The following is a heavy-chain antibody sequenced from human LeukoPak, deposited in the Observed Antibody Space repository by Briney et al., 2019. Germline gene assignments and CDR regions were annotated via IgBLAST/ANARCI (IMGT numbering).Heavy chain of an antibody. Sequence: GGSLRLSCTASGFTFSGYNMKWVRQAPGKGLEWVSHISGTSKTINYADSVKGRFTISRDNAKNSLYLQMNSLRAEDTAVYYCARARGWGSSSPGGAYGMDVWGQGTTVIVSS. V-gene: IGHV3-48*01. CDR3: ARARGWGSSSPGGAYGMDV. CDR2: ISGTSKTI. J-gene: IGHJ6*02. CDR1: GFTFSGYN. D-gene: IGHD6-6*01.